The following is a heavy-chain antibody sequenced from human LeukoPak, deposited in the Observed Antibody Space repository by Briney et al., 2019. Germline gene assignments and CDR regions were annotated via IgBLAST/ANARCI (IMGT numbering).Heavy chain of an antibody. CDR1: GGSISSSSYY. V-gene: IGHV4-39*07. Sequence: PSETLSLTCTVSGGSISSSSYYWGWIRQSPGKGLEWIGTIYYSGTTYYNPSFTSRVTISVDTSKNQFSLKLSSVTAADTAVYYCARGLPRGYDSSGYYYMKGNWFDPWGQGTLVTVSS. D-gene: IGHD3-22*01. J-gene: IGHJ5*02. CDR3: ARGLPRGYDSSGYYYMKGNWFDP. CDR2: IYYSGTT.